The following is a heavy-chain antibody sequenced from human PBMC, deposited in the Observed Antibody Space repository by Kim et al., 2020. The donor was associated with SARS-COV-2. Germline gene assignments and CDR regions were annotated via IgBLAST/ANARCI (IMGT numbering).Heavy chain of an antibody. J-gene: IGHJ4*02. V-gene: IGHV3-9*01. Sequence: GGSLRLSCAASGFTFDDYAMHWVRQAPGKGLEWVSGISWNSGSIGYADSVKGRFTISRDNAKNSLYLQMNSLRAEDTALYYCAKDRAVHSDIVAEGYFDYWGQGTLVTVSS. D-gene: IGHD5-12*01. CDR2: ISWNSGSI. CDR1: GFTFDDYA. CDR3: AKDRAVHSDIVAEGYFDY.